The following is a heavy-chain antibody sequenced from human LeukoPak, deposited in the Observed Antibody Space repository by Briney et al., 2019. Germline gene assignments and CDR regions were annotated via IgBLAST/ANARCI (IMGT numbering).Heavy chain of an antibody. V-gene: IGHV4-59*01. CDR1: GGSISGYS. CDR3: ARGHLGLSP. Sequence: KPSETLSLTCTVSGGSISGYSWTWIRQPPGQGLEWIGYFLNSRTTSYNPSLTGRVIISVDTAMDQISLKLNSVTAADTAVYYCARGHLGLSPWGQGTLVTVSS. CDR2: FLNSRTT. J-gene: IGHJ5*02. D-gene: IGHD3-10*01.